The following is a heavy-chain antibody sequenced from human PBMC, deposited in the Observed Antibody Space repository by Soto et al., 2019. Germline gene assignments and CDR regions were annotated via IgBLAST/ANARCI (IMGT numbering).Heavy chain of an antibody. V-gene: IGHV3-30*01. D-gene: IGHD6-13*01. Sequence: ESGGGVVQPGGSLRLSCVASGFSLYSYVIHWVRQTPGKGLEWVAVISIDGTRTYYADSVKGRFTVSRDNSKNTQYLQMFGLTIEDTAMYYCVRDLGSSDLAPWGQGTLVTVSS. CDR2: ISIDGTRT. CDR3: VRDLGSSDLAP. J-gene: IGHJ5*02. CDR1: GFSLYSYV.